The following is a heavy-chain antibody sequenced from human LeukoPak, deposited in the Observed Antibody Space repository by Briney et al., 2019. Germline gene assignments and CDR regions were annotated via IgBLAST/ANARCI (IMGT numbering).Heavy chain of an antibody. CDR1: GFTFSSYS. CDR2: ITSSYIRE. V-gene: IGHV3-23*05. Sequence: PGGSLRLSCAASGFTFSSYSMNWVRQAPGKGLEWVSAITSSYIREHYADSVKGRFTISRDNSKNTLYLQLDSLRAEDTAVYYCARERRSFSLVRGVSAAFDYWGQGALVTVSS. J-gene: IGHJ4*02. CDR3: ARERRSFSLVRGVSAAFDY. D-gene: IGHD3-10*01.